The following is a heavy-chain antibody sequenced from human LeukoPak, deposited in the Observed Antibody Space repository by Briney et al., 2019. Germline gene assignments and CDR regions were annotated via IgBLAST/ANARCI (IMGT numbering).Heavy chain of an antibody. V-gene: IGHV4-39*07. J-gene: IGHJ4*02. CDR1: VRSIRSSSYS. D-gene: IGHD3-10*01. CDR2: SYYSGST. Sequence: TETLSLTCSIPVRSIRSSSYSSGSISQPRGKGLEWSGRSYYSGSTYNNPSLKSRVTQSVDTTRNELSLKLNSVTAADTAVYYCATEPAASITMVRGVIDFWGQGILVTVSS. CDR3: ATEPAASITMVRGVIDF.